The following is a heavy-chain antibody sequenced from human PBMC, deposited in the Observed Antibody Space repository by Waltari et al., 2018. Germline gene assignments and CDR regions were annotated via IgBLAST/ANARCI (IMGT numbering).Heavy chain of an antibody. V-gene: IGHV3-23*01. J-gene: IGHJ4*02. CDR2: VSGSGATT. Sequence: EVQLLESGGGLIQPGGALRLSCAASGFSCGGFAMNWVRQAPGKGLEWVSGVSGSGATTNYADSVRGRFTVSRDNTRNTVYLQMNSLRVEDTAVYYCAKAFRGYSGSYFDIWGRGTLVAVSA. D-gene: IGHD5-12*01. CDR3: AKAFRGYSGSYFDI. CDR1: GFSCGGFA.